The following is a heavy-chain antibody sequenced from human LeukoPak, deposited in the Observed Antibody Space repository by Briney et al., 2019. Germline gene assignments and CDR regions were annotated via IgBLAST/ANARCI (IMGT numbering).Heavy chain of an antibody. Sequence: GGSLRLSCAASGFTFSNYWMSWVRQTPGKGLEWVANIKQDGSEKHYVDSVKGRFTISRDNAKNSLYLQMNSLRGEDTAVYYCARENTDYPYYDYWGQGILVTVSS. J-gene: IGHJ4*02. CDR1: GFTFSNYW. D-gene: IGHD4-11*01. CDR3: ARENTDYPYYDY. CDR2: IKQDGSEK. V-gene: IGHV3-7*01.